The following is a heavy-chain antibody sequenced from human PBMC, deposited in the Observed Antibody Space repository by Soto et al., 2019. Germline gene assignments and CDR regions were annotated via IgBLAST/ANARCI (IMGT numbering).Heavy chain of an antibody. Sequence: ASVKVSCKASGYTFTSYAMHWVRQAPGQGLEWMGWISSDNGNTNYAQHLQGRVSMTTDTSTSTAYMDLRSLRSDDTAVYYCARDVAAAAPWGQGTLVTVSS. CDR2: ISSDNGNT. V-gene: IGHV1-18*01. CDR1: GYTFTSYA. D-gene: IGHD6-25*01. J-gene: IGHJ5*02. CDR3: ARDVAAAAP.